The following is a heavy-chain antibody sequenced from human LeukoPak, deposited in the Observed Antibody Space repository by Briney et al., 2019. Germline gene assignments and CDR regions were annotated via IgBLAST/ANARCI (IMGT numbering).Heavy chain of an antibody. CDR2: ISYDGSNK. J-gene: IGHJ6*04. CDR1: GFTFSSYG. D-gene: IGHD2-2*01. V-gene: IGHV3-30*18. CDR3: AKDGEDIVVVPAAKGDYYYGMDV. Sequence: GGSLRLSCAASGFTFSSYGMHWVRQAPGKGLERVAVISYDGSNKYYADSVKGRLTISRDNSKNTLYLQMNSLRAEDTAVYYCAKDGEDIVVVPAAKGDYYYGMDVWGKGTTVTVSS.